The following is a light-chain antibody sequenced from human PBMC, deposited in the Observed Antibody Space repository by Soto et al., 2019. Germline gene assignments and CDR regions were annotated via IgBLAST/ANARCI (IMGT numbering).Light chain of an antibody. J-gene: IGKJ1*01. CDR2: AAS. Sequence: DIHMTQCPSCLCSSFGDRVTITCRASQGIRHDLGWYQQKPGKAPKRLIYAASSLQSGVPSRFSVSGSGTEFTLTLSRLKTEDVATYYGLQKNSYTVTFRQGTKVDIK. V-gene: IGKV1-17*01. CDR3: LQKNSYTVT. CDR1: QGIRHD.